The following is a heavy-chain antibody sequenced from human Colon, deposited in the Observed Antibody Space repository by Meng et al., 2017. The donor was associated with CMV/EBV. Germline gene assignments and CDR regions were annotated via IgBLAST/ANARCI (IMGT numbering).Heavy chain of an antibody. D-gene: IGHD3-10*01. Sequence: GESLKISCEVSGLTFSSYWFSWVRQAPEKGLEWVANINPDESEKYYLDSVKGRFTIFRDNAKNSLYLQGNSLRVDDTAVYYCATDTARVRGYWGQGTLVTVSS. CDR1: GLTFSSYW. CDR3: ATDTARVRGY. V-gene: IGHV3-7*04. CDR2: INPDESEK. J-gene: IGHJ4*02.